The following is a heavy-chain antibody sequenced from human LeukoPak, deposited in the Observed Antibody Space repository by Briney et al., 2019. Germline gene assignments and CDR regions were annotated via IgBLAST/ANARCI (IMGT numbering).Heavy chain of an antibody. CDR1: GGSLGTYY. Sequence: PSETLSLTCSVSGGSLGTYYWSWIRQPPGKGLEWIGYIYYSGSTNYNPSLKSRVTISVDTSKNQFSLKLSSVTAADTAVYYCARLLSYGDYGSHYWYFDLWGRGTLVTVSS. D-gene: IGHD4-17*01. CDR3: ARLLSYGDYGSHYWYFDL. V-gene: IGHV4-59*08. J-gene: IGHJ2*01. CDR2: IYYSGST.